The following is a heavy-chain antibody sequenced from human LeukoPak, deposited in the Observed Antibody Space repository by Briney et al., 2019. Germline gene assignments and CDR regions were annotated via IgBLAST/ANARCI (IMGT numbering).Heavy chain of an antibody. V-gene: IGHV3-30*02. Sequence: GGSLRLSCAASGFTFNKYGIHWVRQAPGKGLECVSFIRYDGGKTYYTASVKGRFSISRDNANNTVDLQMNSLRPEDTAVYYCAKDFLDVTVASTLDQWGQGTLVIVSS. CDR1: GFTFNKYG. D-gene: IGHD4-17*01. CDR2: IRYDGGKT. CDR3: AKDFLDVTVASTLDQ. J-gene: IGHJ4*02.